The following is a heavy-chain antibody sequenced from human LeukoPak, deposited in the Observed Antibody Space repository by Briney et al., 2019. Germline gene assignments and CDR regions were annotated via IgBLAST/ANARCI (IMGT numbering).Heavy chain of an antibody. J-gene: IGHJ3*02. V-gene: IGHV4-30-2*01. CDR2: IYHSGST. Sequence: PSQTLSLTCTVSGGSISSGGYYWSWIRQPPGKGLEWIGYIYHSGSTYYNPSLKSRVTISVDRSKNQFSLKLSSVTAADTAIYYCAREDSSGKDAFDIWGQGTMVTVSS. CDR1: GGSISSGGYY. D-gene: IGHD6-25*01. CDR3: AREDSSGKDAFDI.